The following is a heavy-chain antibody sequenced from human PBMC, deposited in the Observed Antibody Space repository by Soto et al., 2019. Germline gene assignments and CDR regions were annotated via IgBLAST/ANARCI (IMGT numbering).Heavy chain of an antibody. CDR1: GFSFSSDS. V-gene: IGHV3-21*01. D-gene: IGHD2-15*01. Sequence: EVQLVESGGGLVKPGGARRLSCAASGFSFSSDSMNWVRQAPVKGLEWVSSISSSASHINYADSVKGRFTSSRDNAKKSLYLQMNSLRAEDTAVYYCARGYTGYCSGGTCYWFDPCSQGTLVTVSS. CDR3: ARGYTGYCSGGTCYWFDP. CDR2: ISSSASHI. J-gene: IGHJ5*02.